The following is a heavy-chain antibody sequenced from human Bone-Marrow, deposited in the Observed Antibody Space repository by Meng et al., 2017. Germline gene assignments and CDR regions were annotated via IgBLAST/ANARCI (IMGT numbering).Heavy chain of an antibody. Sequence: QVQLVESGGGLVKPGGSLRLSCAASGFTFSDYWMSWSRQAPGKGLEWVAVISFDGSEKYYPDSVKGRFTISRDNSKNTLYPQMNSLRGEDTAVYYCTKWRAKHDSSGLDYWGQGTLVTVSS. CDR3: TKWRAKHDSSGLDY. D-gene: IGHD3-22*01. CDR2: ISFDGSEK. CDR1: GFTFSDYW. J-gene: IGHJ4*02. V-gene: IGHV3-30*18.